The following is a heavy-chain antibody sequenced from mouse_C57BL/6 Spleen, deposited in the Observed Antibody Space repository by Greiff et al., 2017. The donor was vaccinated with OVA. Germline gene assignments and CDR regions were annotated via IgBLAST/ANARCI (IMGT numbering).Heavy chain of an antibody. V-gene: IGHV1-80*01. CDR1: GYAFSSYW. CDR3: AREGGYDAYFDY. D-gene: IGHD2-2*01. J-gene: IGHJ2*01. Sequence: VQLQESGAELVKPGASVKISCKASGYAFSSYWMNWVKQRPGKGLEWIGQIYPGDGDTNYNGKFKGKATLTADKSSSTAYMQLSSLTSEDSAVYFCAREGGYDAYFDYWGQGTTLTVSS. CDR2: IYPGDGDT.